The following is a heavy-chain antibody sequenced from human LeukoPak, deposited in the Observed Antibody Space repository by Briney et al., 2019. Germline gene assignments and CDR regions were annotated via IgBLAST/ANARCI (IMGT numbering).Heavy chain of an antibody. Sequence: SETLSLTCTVSGDSINSGNYHWAWIRQPPGKGLECIGSIHHSGNAYYNSSLESRVTKSVDMSKNQFSLQLRSVTAADTAVYYCTRVRQGSQSDYWGQGTLVTVSS. CDR3: TRVRQGSQSDY. V-gene: IGHV4-39*07. CDR2: IHHSGNA. J-gene: IGHJ4*02. CDR1: GDSINSGNYH.